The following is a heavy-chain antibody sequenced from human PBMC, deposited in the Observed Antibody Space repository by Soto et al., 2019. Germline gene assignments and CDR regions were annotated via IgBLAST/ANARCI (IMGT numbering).Heavy chain of an antibody. Sequence: LRLSCAASGFTFSSYAMSWVRQAPGKGLEWVSAISGSGGSTYYADAVKGRFTIPRDNSKNTLYLQMNSLRAEDTAVYYCAKERKWELQGNFDYWGQGTLVTVSS. D-gene: IGHD1-26*01. J-gene: IGHJ4*02. CDR2: ISGSGGST. CDR3: AKERKWELQGNFDY. V-gene: IGHV3-23*01. CDR1: GFTFSSYA.